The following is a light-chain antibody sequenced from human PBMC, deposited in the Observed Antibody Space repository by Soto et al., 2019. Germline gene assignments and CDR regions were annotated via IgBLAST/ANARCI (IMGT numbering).Light chain of an antibody. CDR3: QQSYSSPWT. CDR1: QSIVEL. Sequence: TQSPCTLSSSVGEIATLPCRASQSIVELLDWYQQKPGKAPKVLIYAVFSWQSGVPARFSGSGSGTEFTLTISNLQPEDFAIYHCQQSYSSPWTFGQGTKVDIK. J-gene: IGKJ1*01. CDR2: AVF. V-gene: IGKV1-39*01.